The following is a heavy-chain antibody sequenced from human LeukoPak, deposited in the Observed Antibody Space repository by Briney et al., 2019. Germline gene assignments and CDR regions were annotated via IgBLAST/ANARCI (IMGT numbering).Heavy chain of an antibody. D-gene: IGHD3-22*01. Sequence: PSQTLSLTCTVSGDSISSGDYYWSWIRQPPGKGLEWIGYIYYSGSTNYNPSLKSRVTISVDTSKNQFSLKLSSVTAADTAVYYCASDSSGYYDDAFDIWGQGTMVTVSS. CDR2: IYYSGST. V-gene: IGHV4-61*08. J-gene: IGHJ3*02. CDR1: GDSISSGDYY. CDR3: ASDSSGYYDDAFDI.